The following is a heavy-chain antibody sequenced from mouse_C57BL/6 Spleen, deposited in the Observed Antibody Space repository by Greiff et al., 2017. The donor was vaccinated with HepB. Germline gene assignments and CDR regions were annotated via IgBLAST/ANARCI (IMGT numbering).Heavy chain of an antibody. V-gene: IGHV1-7*01. CDR2: INPSSGYT. Sequence: QVQLQQSGAELAKPGASVQLSCKASGYTFTSYWMHWVKQRPGQGLEWIGYINPSSGYTKYNQKFKDKATLTADKSSSTAYMQLSSLTYEDSAVYYCARAYSNYYYAMDYWGQGTSVTVSS. D-gene: IGHD2-5*01. CDR1: GYTFTSYW. J-gene: IGHJ4*01. CDR3: ARAYSNYYYAMDY.